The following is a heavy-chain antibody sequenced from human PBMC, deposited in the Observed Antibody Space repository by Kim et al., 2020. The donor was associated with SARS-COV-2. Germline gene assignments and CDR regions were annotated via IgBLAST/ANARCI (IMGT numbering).Heavy chain of an antibody. J-gene: IGHJ6*02. CDR3: ARVWFKGGYYYGMDV. Sequence: ASVKVSCKASGYTFTSYAMNWVRQAPGQGLEWMGWINTNTGNPTYAQGFTGRFVFSLDTSVSTAYLQISSLKAEDTAVYYCARVWFKGGYYYGMDVWGQGTTVTVSS. D-gene: IGHD3-10*01. CDR2: INTNTGNP. CDR1: GYTFTSYA. V-gene: IGHV7-4-1*02.